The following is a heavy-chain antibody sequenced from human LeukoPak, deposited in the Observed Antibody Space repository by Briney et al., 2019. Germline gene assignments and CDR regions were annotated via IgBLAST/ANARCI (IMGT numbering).Heavy chain of an antibody. CDR1: GFTVSSNY. CDR3: ARVMYYYDSSGYYYFDY. D-gene: IGHD3-22*01. CDR2: IYIGGST. J-gene: IGHJ4*02. V-gene: IGHV3-66*02. Sequence: GGSLRLSCAASGFTVSSNYMSWVRQAPGKGLEWVSVIYIGGSTYYADSVKGRFTISRDNSKNTLYLQMNSLRAEDTAVYYCARVMYYYDSSGYYYFDYWGQGTLVTVSS.